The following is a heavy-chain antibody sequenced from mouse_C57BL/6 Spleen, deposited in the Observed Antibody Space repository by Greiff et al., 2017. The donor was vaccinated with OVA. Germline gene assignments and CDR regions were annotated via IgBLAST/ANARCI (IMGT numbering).Heavy chain of an antibody. CDR1: GYSFTGYY. CDR2: INPSTGGT. V-gene: IGHV1-42*01. J-gene: IGHJ4*01. CDR3: ARSSYGSSDYYAMDY. D-gene: IGHD1-1*01. Sequence: EVKLQESGPELVKPGASVKISCKASGYSFTGYYMNWVKQSPEKSLEWIGEINPSTGGTTYNQKFKAKATLTVDKSSSTAYMQLKSLPSEDSAVYYCARSSYGSSDYYAMDYWGQGTSVTVSS.